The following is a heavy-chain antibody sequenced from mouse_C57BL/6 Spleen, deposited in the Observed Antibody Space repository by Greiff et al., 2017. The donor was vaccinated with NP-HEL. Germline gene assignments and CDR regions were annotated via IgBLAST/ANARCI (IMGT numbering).Heavy chain of an antibody. Sequence: EVHLVESGGGLVKPGGSLKLSCAASGFTFSDYGMHWVRQAPEKGLEWVAYISSGSSTIYYADTVKGRFTISRDNAKNTLFLQMTSLRSEDTAMYYCARGGYYSNQYYYAMDYWGQGTSVTVSS. CDR2: ISSGSSTI. V-gene: IGHV5-17*01. J-gene: IGHJ4*01. D-gene: IGHD2-5*01. CDR3: ARGGYYSNQYYYAMDY. CDR1: GFTFSDYG.